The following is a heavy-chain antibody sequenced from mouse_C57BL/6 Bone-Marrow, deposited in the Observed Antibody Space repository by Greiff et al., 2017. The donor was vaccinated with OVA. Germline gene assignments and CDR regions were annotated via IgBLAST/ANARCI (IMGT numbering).Heavy chain of an antibody. CDR2: IDPSDSYT. CDR3: ARCGNGAWFAY. D-gene: IGHD2-1*01. Sequence: QVQLQQPGAELVMPGASVKLSCKASGYTFTSYWMHWVKQRPGQGLEWIGEIDPSDSYTNYNQKFKVKSTLTVDKSSSTAYMQLSSLTSEDSAVYYCARCGNGAWFAYWGQGTLVTVSA. V-gene: IGHV1-69*01. J-gene: IGHJ3*01. CDR1: GYTFTSYW.